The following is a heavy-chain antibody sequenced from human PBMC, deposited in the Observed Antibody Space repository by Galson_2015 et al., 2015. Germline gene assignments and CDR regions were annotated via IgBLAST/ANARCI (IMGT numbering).Heavy chain of an antibody. CDR3: ARDGDYGDYPDAFDI. Sequence: TLSLTCTVSGGSISSYYWNWIRQPPGKGLEWIGSIYYSGSTYYNPSLKSRVTISVDTSKNQFSLKLSSVTAADTAVYYCARDGDYGDYPDAFDIWGQGTMVTVSS. J-gene: IGHJ3*02. V-gene: IGHV4-59*12. CDR1: GGSISSYY. CDR2: IYYSGST. D-gene: IGHD4-17*01.